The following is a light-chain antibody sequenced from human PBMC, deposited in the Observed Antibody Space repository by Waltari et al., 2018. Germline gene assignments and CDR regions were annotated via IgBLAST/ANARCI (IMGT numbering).Light chain of an antibody. CDR1: QSVNSC. CDR3: QQSYSCLRT. V-gene: IGKV1-39*01. J-gene: IGKJ2*02. Sequence: IQMTQSPSSLSASVGDSVTITCRASQSVNSCLNWYQQKPGKAPKLLIYAASSLKSGVPSRFSGSGSGTDFALTISSLQPEDFATYYWQQSYSCLRTLGQGTKLEIK. CDR2: AAS.